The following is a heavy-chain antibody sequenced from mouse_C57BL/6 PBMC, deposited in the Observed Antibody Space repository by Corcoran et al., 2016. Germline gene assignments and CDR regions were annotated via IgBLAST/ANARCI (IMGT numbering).Heavy chain of an antibody. Sequence: QVQLQQSGPELLKPGASVKISCKASGYSFTSYYIHWVKQRPGQGLEWIGWIYPGSGNTKYNEKFKGKATLTADTSSSTAYMQLSSLTSVDSAVYYCARSRDAYFDVWGTGTTVTVSS. CDR3: ARSRDAYFDV. J-gene: IGHJ1*03. V-gene: IGHV1-66*01. CDR2: IYPGSGNT. D-gene: IGHD3-3*01. CDR1: GYSFTSYY.